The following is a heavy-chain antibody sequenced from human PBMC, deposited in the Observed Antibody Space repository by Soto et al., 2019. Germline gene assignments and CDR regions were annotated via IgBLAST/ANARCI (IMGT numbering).Heavy chain of an antibody. J-gene: IGHJ4*02. CDR1: GFTFSTYT. CDR3: AKAARGYTSGWYEYYFDY. V-gene: IGHV3-30-3*01. D-gene: IGHD6-19*01. Sequence: QVQLVESGGGVVQPGRSLRLSCAASGFTFSTYTMHWVRQAPGKGLEWVADISYDGINKYFADSVKGRFTISRDNSKNTLYLHMNSLRADDTAVYYCAKAARGYTSGWYEYYFDYWGQGTLVTVSS. CDR2: ISYDGINK.